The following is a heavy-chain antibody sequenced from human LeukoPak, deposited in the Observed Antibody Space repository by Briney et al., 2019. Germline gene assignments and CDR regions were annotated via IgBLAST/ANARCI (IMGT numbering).Heavy chain of an antibody. CDR3: AKDSGSGWYQYGMDV. D-gene: IGHD6-19*01. J-gene: IGHJ6*02. CDR1: GFTLSSYV. V-gene: IGHV3-23*01. CDR2: ISGSGGST. Sequence: GGSPRLSCAASGFTLSSYVMSWVRQAPGKGLEWVSGISGSGGSTNYADSVKGRFTISRDNSKNTLYLQMNRLRVEDTAVYYCAKDSGSGWYQYGMDVWGQGTTVTVSS.